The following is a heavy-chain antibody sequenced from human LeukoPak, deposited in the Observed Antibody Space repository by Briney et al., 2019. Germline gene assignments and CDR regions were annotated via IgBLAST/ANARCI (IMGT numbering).Heavy chain of an antibody. Sequence: ASVKVSCKASGGTFSSYAISWVRQAPGQGLEWMGGIIPIFGTANYAQKFQGRVTITADKSTSTAYMELSSLRSEDTAVYYCARDGMSAWKTAMVPYYYYYMDVWGKGTTGTVSS. CDR2: IIPIFGTA. D-gene: IGHD5-18*01. CDR3: ARDGMSAWKTAMVPYYYYYMDV. J-gene: IGHJ6*03. V-gene: IGHV1-69*06. CDR1: GGTFSSYA.